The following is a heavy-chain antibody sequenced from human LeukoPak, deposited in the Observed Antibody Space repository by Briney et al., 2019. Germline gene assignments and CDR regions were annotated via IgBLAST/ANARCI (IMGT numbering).Heavy chain of an antibody. CDR3: ARGTVDTAMDGY. D-gene: IGHD5-18*01. J-gene: IGHJ4*02. V-gene: IGHV1-8*01. Sequence: ASVKVSCKGSGYTFTSYDINWVRQATGQGLEWMGWMNPNSGNTGYAQKFQGRVTMTRNTSISTAYMELSSLRSEDTAVYYCARGTVDTAMDGYWGQGTLVTVSS. CDR2: MNPNSGNT. CDR1: GYTFTSYD.